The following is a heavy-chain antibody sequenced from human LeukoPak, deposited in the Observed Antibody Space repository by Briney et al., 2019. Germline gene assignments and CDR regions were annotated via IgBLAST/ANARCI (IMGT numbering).Heavy chain of an antibody. V-gene: IGHV1-8*02. J-gene: IGHJ6*02. CDR2: MNPNSGNT. CDR1: GGTFSSYA. D-gene: IGHD3-16*02. CDR3: ARVGAYYDYVWGSYRYSFWGMDV. Sequence: GASVKVSCKASGGTFSSYAISWVRQATGQGFEWMGWMNPNSGNTGYAQKFQGRVTMTRNTSISTAYMELSSLRSEDTAVYYCARVGAYYDYVWGSYRYSFWGMDVWGQGTTVTVSS.